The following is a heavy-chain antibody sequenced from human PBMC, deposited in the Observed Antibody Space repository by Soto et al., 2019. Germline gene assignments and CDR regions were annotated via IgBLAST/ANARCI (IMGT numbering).Heavy chain of an antibody. CDR3: ARHRRTTVAKCYVDK. J-gene: IGHJ4*02. Sequence: QVQLQESGPGLVKPSETLSLTCTVSGGSINSYCWSWIRQPPGKGLEWIAYIFDSGNANYNPSLKSRVTISVDTSKNHFSLKLTSVTAADTAVYYCARHRRTTVAKCYVDKWGQGALVTVSS. CDR1: GGSINSYC. CDR2: IFDSGNA. D-gene: IGHD4-17*01. V-gene: IGHV4-59*08.